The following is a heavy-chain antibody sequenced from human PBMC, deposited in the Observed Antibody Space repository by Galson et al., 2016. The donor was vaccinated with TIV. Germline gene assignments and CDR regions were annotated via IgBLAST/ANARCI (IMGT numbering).Heavy chain of an antibody. CDR2: MNIDGTIT. CDR1: GFTFSSYW. V-gene: IGHV3-74*01. CDR3: ARVKDDGEYSFGAFDY. Sequence: SLRLSCAASGFTFSSYWLHWVRQAPGKGLVWVSRMNIDGTITTYAESLRGRITISRDRARSSLHLQMNSLRPEDTAVYFCARVKDDGEYSFGAFDYWGQGTMVTVSS. D-gene: IGHD2/OR15-2a*01. J-gene: IGHJ4*02.